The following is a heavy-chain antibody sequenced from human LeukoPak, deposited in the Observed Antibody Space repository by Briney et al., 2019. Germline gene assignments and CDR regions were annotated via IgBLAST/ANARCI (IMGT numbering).Heavy chain of an antibody. D-gene: IGHD3-3*01. CDR1: GGTFSSYA. CDR3: ARNDFWSGYYKYNWFDP. J-gene: IGHJ5*02. V-gene: IGHV1-69*06. CDR2: IIPIFGTA. Sequence: SVKVSCKASGGTFSSYAISWVRQAPGQGLEWMGGIIPIFGTANYAQKFQGRVTITADKSMSTAYMELSSLRSEDTAVYYCARNDFWSGYYKYNWFDPWGQGTLVTVSS.